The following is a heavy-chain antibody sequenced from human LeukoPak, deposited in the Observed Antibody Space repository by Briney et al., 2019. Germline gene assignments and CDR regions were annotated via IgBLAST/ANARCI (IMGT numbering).Heavy chain of an antibody. CDR1: GGTFSSYA. Sequence: SVKVSCKASGGTFSSYAISWVRQAPGQGLEWMGGIIPIFGTANYAQKFQGRVTITADESTSTAYMELSSLRSEDTAVYYCARGPLGEQPVPEYFQHWGQGTLVTVSS. D-gene: IGHD6-6*01. V-gene: IGHV1-69*13. CDR3: ARGPLGEQPVPEYFQH. CDR2: IIPIFGTA. J-gene: IGHJ1*01.